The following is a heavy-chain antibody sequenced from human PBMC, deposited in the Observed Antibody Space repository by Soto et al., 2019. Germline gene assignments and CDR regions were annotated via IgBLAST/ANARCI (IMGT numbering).Heavy chain of an antibody. CDR1: GGSISSSIYY. CDR2: IYYRGST. V-gene: IGHV4-39*01. Sequence: AETLSLTCTVSGGSISSSIYYWGWIRQPPGKGLEGIGSIYYRGSTSYNQSLKSRVTISVDTSKNQFSLKLSSVTAADTAVYYCARQEPWGMEYDSSGYDWEYWGQGTLVTVSS. D-gene: IGHD3-22*01. CDR3: ARQEPWGMEYDSSGYDWEY. J-gene: IGHJ4*02.